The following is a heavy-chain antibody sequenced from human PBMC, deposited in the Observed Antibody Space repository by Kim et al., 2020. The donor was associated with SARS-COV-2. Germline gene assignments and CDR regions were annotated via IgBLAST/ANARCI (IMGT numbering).Heavy chain of an antibody. J-gene: IGHJ4*02. V-gene: IGHV3-30*18. Sequence: GGSLRLSCAASGFTFSSYGMHWVRQAPGKGLEWVAVISYDGSNKYYADSVKGRFTISRDNSKNTLYLQMNSLRAEDTAVYYCAKDVSSIAAAGSLGGGWGQGTLVTVSS. CDR2: ISYDGSNK. CDR1: GFTFSSYG. D-gene: IGHD6-13*01. CDR3: AKDVSSIAAAGSLGGG.